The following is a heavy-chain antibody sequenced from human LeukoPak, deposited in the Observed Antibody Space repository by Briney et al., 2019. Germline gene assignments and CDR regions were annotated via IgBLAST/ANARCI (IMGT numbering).Heavy chain of an antibody. D-gene: IGHD2-21*02. Sequence: SETLSLTCAVYGGSFSDYYWSWIRQPPGRGLEWIGEINHSGSTNYNPSLKSRVTISVDTSKNQFSLKLSSVTAADTAVYYCASCSDNCYLRYFDLWGRGTLVTVSS. J-gene: IGHJ2*01. CDR1: GGSFSDYY. CDR3: ASCSDNCYLRYFDL. CDR2: INHSGST. V-gene: IGHV4-34*01.